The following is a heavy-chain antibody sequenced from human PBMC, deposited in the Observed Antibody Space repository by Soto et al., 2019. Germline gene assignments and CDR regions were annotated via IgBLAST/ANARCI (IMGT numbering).Heavy chain of an antibody. Sequence: QVQLVESGGGVAHPGRSLRLSCAASGFTFSAFGWHGVGKPPAKGLEWVAVISYDGSNKYYADSVKGRFTISRDNSKNTLYLQMNSLRAEDTAVYYCAKDSTGGATAFDIWGQGTMVTVSS. J-gene: IGHJ3*02. D-gene: IGHD1-26*01. CDR1: GFTFSAFG. V-gene: IGHV3-30*18. CDR2: ISYDGSNK. CDR3: AKDSTGGATAFDI.